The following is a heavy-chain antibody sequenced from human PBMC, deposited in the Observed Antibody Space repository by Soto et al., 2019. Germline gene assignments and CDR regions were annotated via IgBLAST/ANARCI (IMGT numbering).Heavy chain of an antibody. CDR2: VYYTGST. CDR1: GGSISGTTFY. J-gene: IGHJ5*02. Sequence: SETLSLTCTVSGGSISGTTFYWGWIRQPPGKGLECLGRVYYTGSTYYNPSLKSRITISVDTSKNQFSLRLSSVTAADTAVYYCARGFYDSRGYSSPFDNWGQGILVTVSS. CDR3: ARGFYDSRGYSSPFDN. D-gene: IGHD3-22*01. V-gene: IGHV4-39*07.